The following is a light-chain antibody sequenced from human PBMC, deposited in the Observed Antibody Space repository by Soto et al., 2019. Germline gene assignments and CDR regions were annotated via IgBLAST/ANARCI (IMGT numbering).Light chain of an antibody. CDR3: QQYGSSLWT. J-gene: IGKJ1*01. Sequence: EIVLTQSPGTLSLSPGERATLSCRASQSVSSSYLAWYQQKPGQAPRLLIYGASSRATGIPDRFSGSGSGTDFTLTISRLEPEDFAVYYCQQYGSSLWTFGQGPKLDIK. V-gene: IGKV3-20*01. CDR2: GAS. CDR1: QSVSSSY.